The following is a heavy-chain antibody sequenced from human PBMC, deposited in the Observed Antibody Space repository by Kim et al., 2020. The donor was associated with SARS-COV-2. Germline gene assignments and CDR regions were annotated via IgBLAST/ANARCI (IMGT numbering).Heavy chain of an antibody. J-gene: IGHJ3*01. Sequence: GSLRLSCAASGFIFSTYGMHWVRQAPGKGLEWVAFISFDETDKDYADSVKGRFTISRDNSKDTLYLQMSSLRPEDTALYYCAKVRKYHDFWSGARKPHDVFDFWGQGTMVTISS. CDR2: ISFDETDK. V-gene: IGHV3-30*18. CDR1: GFIFSTYG. D-gene: IGHD3-3*01. CDR3: AKVRKYHDFWSGARKPHDVFDF.